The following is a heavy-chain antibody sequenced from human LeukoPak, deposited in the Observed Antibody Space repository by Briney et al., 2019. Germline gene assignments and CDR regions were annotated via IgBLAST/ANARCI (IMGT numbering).Heavy chain of an antibody. Sequence: ASVKVSCKASGYTLTSYYMHWVRQAPGQGLEWMGIINPSGGSTIYAQKFQGRVTMTEDTPIDTTYMEVSSLRSEDTAVYFCAIAQNWKAGWFDPWGQGTLVTVSS. CDR2: INPSGGST. CDR1: GYTLTSYY. CDR3: AIAQNWKAGWFDP. D-gene: IGHD1-1*01. V-gene: IGHV1-46*01. J-gene: IGHJ5*02.